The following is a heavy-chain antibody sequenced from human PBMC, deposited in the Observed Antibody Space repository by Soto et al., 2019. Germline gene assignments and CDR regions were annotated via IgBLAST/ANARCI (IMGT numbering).Heavy chain of an antibody. CDR3: ARLLKGGDVTENWFDP. J-gene: IGHJ5*02. CDR2: IYYSGST. Sequence: PSETLSLTCTVSGGSISSYYWSWIRQPPGKGLEWIGYIYYSGSTNYNPSLKSRVTISVDTSKNQFSLKLSSVTAADTAVYYCARLLKGGDVTENWFDPWGQGTLVTVS. V-gene: IGHV4-59*08. D-gene: IGHD1-26*01. CDR1: GGSISSYY.